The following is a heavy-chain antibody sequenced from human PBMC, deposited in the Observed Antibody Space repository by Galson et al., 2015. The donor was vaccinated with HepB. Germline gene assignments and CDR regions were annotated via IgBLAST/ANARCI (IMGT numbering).Heavy chain of an antibody. Sequence: SLRLSCAASGFTFSNAWMSWVRQAPGKGLEWVGRIKSKTDGGTTDYAAPVKGRFTISRDDSKNTLYLQMNSLKTEDTAVYYCTTDWLWAGEQGLHHYYFDHWGQGTLVTVSS. V-gene: IGHV3-15*01. CDR2: IKSKTDGGTT. CDR1: GFTFSNAW. J-gene: IGHJ4*02. D-gene: IGHD3-16*01. CDR3: TTDWLWAGEQGLHHYYFDH.